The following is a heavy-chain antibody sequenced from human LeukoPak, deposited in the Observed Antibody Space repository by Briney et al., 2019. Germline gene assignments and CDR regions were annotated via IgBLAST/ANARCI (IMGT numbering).Heavy chain of an antibody. J-gene: IGHJ4*02. CDR1: GFTFDDYA. CDR3: ARYSSSAGTFDY. D-gene: IGHD6-6*01. Sequence: GGSLRLSCAASGFTFDDYAMHWVRQAPGKGLEWVSLISGDGGSTYYADSVKGRFTISRDNGKNSLYLQMNSLRTEDTALYYCARYSSSAGTFDYWGQGTLVTVSS. CDR2: ISGDGGST. V-gene: IGHV3-43*02.